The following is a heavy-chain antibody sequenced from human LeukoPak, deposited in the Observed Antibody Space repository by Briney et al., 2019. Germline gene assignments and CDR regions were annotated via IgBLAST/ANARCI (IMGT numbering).Heavy chain of an antibody. J-gene: IGHJ4*02. CDR1: GGSISSSSYY. V-gene: IGHV4-39*07. Sequence: SETLSLTCTVSGGSISSSSYYWGWIRQPPGKGLEWIGGIYYSGSTYYNPSLKSRVTISVDTSKNQFSLKLSSVTAADTAVYYCASLGVYDSSGYYYWGQGTLVTVSS. D-gene: IGHD3-22*01. CDR2: IYYSGST. CDR3: ASLGVYDSSGYYY.